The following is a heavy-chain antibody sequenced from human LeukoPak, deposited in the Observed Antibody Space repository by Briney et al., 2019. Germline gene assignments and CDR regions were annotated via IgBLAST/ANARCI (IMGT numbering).Heavy chain of an antibody. D-gene: IGHD6-6*01. V-gene: IGHV1-3*01. CDR2: INAGNGNT. CDR3: ARDWEYSSSSGFDY. Sequence: ASVNVSCKASGYTFTSYAMHWVRQAPGQRLEWMGWINAGNGNTKYSQKFQGRVTITRDTSASTAYMELSSLRSEDTAVYYCARDWEYSSSSGFDYWGQGTLVTVSS. J-gene: IGHJ4*02. CDR1: GYTFTSYA.